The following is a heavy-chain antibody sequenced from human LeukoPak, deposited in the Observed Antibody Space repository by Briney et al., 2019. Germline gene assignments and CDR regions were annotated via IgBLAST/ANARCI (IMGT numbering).Heavy chain of an antibody. CDR2: INHSGRT. J-gene: IGHJ5*02. CDR3: ARGLTKPGYYDLWSGDRDWFDP. D-gene: IGHD3-3*01. Sequence: SETLSLTCAVYGGSFSGYYWSWIRQPPGKGLEWIGEINHSGRTNYNPSLKSRVTISVDTSKNQFSLELSSVTAADTAVYYCARGLTKPGYYDLWSGDRDWFDPWGQGTLVTVSS. V-gene: IGHV4-34*01. CDR1: GGSFSGYY.